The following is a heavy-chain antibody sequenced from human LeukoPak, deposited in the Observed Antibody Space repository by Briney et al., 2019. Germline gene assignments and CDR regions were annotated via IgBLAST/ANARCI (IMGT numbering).Heavy chain of an antibody. D-gene: IGHD6-19*01. V-gene: IGHV3-30*18. CDR3: AKFSRIAVAAPLAP. CDR1: GFTFSSYG. Sequence: QPGRSLRLSCAASGFTFSSYGMHWVRQAPGKGLEWVAVISYDGSNKYYADSAKGRFTISRDNSKNTLYLQMNSLRAEDTAVYYCAKFSRIAVAAPLAPWGQGTLVTVSS. CDR2: ISYDGSNK. J-gene: IGHJ5*02.